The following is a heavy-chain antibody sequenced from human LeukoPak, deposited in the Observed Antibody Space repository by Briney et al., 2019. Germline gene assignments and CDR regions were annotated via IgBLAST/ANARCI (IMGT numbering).Heavy chain of an antibody. D-gene: IGHD3-10*01. J-gene: IGHJ4*01. CDR2: IYYSGST. Sequence: SETLSLTCTVSGGSISSSSYYWGWIRQPPGKGLEWIGSIYYSGSTYYNPSLKSRVTISVDTSKNQFSLKLSSVTAADTAVYYCATFYGLGSYRVDYWGQEPWSPSPQ. CDR3: ATFYGLGSYRVDY. CDR1: GGSISSSSYY. V-gene: IGHV4-39*01.